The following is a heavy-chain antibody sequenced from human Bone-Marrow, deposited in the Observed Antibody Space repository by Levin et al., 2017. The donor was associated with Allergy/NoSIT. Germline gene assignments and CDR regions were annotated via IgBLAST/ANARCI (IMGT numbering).Heavy chain of an antibody. D-gene: IGHD2-2*01. Sequence: KVSGPTLVKPTQTLTLTCSLSGFSLNTSGVGVGWIRQPPGKALEWLTLIYWDDDKRYNPSLKSRLTITKDTSKNQVVLTMNNMDPEDTATYFCAHGRITSSYVVTSFDFWGQGILVTVSS. V-gene: IGHV2-5*02. J-gene: IGHJ4*02. CDR1: GFSLNTSGVG. CDR2: IYWDDDK. CDR3: AHGRITSSYVVTSFDF.